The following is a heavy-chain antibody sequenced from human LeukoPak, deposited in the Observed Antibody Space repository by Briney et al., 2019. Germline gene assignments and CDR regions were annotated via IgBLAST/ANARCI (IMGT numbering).Heavy chain of an antibody. CDR1: GFTVSSNY. Sequence: PGGSLRLSCAASGFTVSSNYMSWVRQAPGKGLEWVANIKQDGSEKYYVDSVKGRFTISRDNAKNSLYLQMNSLRAEDTAVYYCARDWGGYCSSTSCYPPLVWGQGTLVTVSS. V-gene: IGHV3-7*01. CDR3: ARDWGGYCSSTSCYPPLV. D-gene: IGHD2-2*01. J-gene: IGHJ4*02. CDR2: IKQDGSEK.